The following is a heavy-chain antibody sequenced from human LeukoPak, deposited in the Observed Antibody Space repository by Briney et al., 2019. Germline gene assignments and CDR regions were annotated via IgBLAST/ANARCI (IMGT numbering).Heavy chain of an antibody. CDR3: ARYIGMTNDF. J-gene: IGHJ4*02. CDR1: GFTFTSYW. CDR2: IYPRNSDT. D-gene: IGHD4-11*01. Sequence: GESLQISCKGSGFTFTSYWIGWVRQMPGKGLESMGFIYPRNSDTRYSPSFQGQVTISADKSIATTYLHWSSLKASDTAMYYCARYIGMTNDFWGQGTLITVSS. V-gene: IGHV5-51*01.